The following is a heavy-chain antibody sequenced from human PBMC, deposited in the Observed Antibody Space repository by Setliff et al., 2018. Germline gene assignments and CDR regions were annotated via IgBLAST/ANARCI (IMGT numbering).Heavy chain of an antibody. CDR3: ARDKDHIRGFDY. V-gene: IGHV3-7*03. CDR2: IKQDGSQK. CDR1: GFTFGSYW. D-gene: IGHD3-10*01. J-gene: IGHJ4*02. Sequence: LRLSCAASGFTFGSYWMSWVRQAPGKGLEWVANIKQDGSQKYYVDSVKGRFTISRDSARNSLYLHMNSLRDEDTAVYFCARDKDHIRGFDYWGRGALVTVS.